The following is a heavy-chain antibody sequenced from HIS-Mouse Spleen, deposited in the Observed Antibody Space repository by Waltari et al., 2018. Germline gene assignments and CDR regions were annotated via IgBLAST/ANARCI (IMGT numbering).Heavy chain of an antibody. CDR3: AREITMVRGVLDY. CDR2: IWYDGSNK. Sequence: QVQLVESGGGVVQPGRSLRLSCAASGFPFSSYGMHWVRQAPGKGLEWVAVIWYDGSNKYYADSVKGRFTISRDNSKNTLYLQMNSLRAEDTAVYYCAREITMVRGVLDYWGQGTLVTVSS. V-gene: IGHV3-33*01. J-gene: IGHJ4*02. CDR1: GFPFSSYG. D-gene: IGHD3-10*01.